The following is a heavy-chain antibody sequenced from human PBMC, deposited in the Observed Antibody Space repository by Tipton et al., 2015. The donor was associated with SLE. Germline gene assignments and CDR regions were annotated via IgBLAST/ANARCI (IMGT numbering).Heavy chain of an antibody. Sequence: SLRFSCAASGFTFSSYAMSWVRQAPGKGLEWVSALSGSGGAMYYPDSGKGRLRISRDNAKKSLYLQMDSVKVEDTGVYYCARDRSVPIAMRRAPDYMDVWGKGTTVTVSS. CDR3: ARDRSVPIAMRRAPDYMDV. CDR1: GFTFSSYA. D-gene: IGHD3-10*01. V-gene: IGHV3-23*01. CDR2: LSGSGGAM. J-gene: IGHJ6*03.